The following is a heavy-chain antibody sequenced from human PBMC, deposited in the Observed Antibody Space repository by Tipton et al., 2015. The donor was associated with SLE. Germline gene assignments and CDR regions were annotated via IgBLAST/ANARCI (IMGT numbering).Heavy chain of an antibody. V-gene: IGHV4-59*12. CDR1: DGSIGSYY. D-gene: IGHD6-13*01. J-gene: IGHJ6*02. Sequence: GLVKPSETLSLTCSVSDGSIGSYYWNWIRQPPGKGLEWIGFIYYMGSTTYNPSLESRVTISIDASKNQFSLKLSSVTAADTAVYYCSRGISEYSSSWYYYYSVMDVSGQGTTVTVSS. CDR3: SRGISEYSSSWYYYYSVMDV. CDR2: IYYMGST.